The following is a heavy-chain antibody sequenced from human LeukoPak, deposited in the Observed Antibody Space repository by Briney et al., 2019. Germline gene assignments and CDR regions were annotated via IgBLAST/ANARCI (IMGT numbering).Heavy chain of an antibody. Sequence: GASVKVSCKASGYTFTSYDINWVRQATGQGLEWMGWMNPNSGNTGYAQKFQGRVTMTRNTSISTAYMELSSLRSEGTAVYYCARSLTTVYYYGMDVWGQGTTVTVSS. J-gene: IGHJ6*02. CDR1: GYTFTSYD. CDR3: ARSLTTVYYYGMDV. D-gene: IGHD4-17*01. V-gene: IGHV1-8*01. CDR2: MNPNSGNT.